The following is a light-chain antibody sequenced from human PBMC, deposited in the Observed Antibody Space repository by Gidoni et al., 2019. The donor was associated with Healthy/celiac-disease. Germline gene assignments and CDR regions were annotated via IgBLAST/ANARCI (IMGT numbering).Light chain of an antibody. V-gene: IGKV1-39*01. CDR1: QSISSY. Sequence: DIQMTQSPSSLSASVGDRVTSTRRASQSISSYLNWYQQKPGKAPKLLIYAASSLQSGVPSRFSGSGSGTDFTLTISSLQPEDFATYYCQQSYSTPRTFGQGTKVEIK. CDR2: AAS. J-gene: IGKJ1*01. CDR3: QQSYSTPRT.